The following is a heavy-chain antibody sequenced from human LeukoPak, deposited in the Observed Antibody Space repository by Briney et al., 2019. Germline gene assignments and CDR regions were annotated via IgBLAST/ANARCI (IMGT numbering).Heavy chain of an antibody. CDR1: GGSISSGGYY. Sequence: SETLSLTCTVSGGSISSGGYYWSWIRQHLGKGLEWIGYIYYSGSTYYNPSLKSRVTISVDTSKNQFSLKLSSVTAADTAVYYCARGTVGFSTSPKEDYWGQGTLVTVSS. V-gene: IGHV4-31*03. D-gene: IGHD2-2*01. CDR3: ARGTVGFSTSPKEDY. CDR2: IYYSGST. J-gene: IGHJ4*02.